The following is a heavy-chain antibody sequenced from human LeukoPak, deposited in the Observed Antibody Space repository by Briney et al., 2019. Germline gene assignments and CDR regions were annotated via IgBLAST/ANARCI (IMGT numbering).Heavy chain of an antibody. CDR1: GGSISSGDHY. D-gene: IGHD3-22*01. J-gene: IGHJ4*02. CDR3: VRDLFAYDSSGYYFDY. CDR2: IHTTGRT. Sequence: PSETLSLTCSISGGSISSGDHYWTWIRQPAGKELEWIGRIHTTGRTNYNPSLKSRVYISVDTSKNQFSLGLSSLTAADTAVYYCVRDLFAYDSSGYYFDYWGQGTLVTVSS. V-gene: IGHV4-61*02.